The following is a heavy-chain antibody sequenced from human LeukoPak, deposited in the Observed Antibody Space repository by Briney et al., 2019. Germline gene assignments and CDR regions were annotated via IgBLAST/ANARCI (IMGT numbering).Heavy chain of an antibody. V-gene: IGHV1-2*02. CDR2: INPNSGGS. CDR1: GYTFTGYY. D-gene: IGHD4-23*01. Sequence: GASVKVSCKASGYTFTGYYMHWVRQAPGQGLEWMGWINPNSGGSNYAQKFQGRVTMTRDTSISTAYMELSRLRSDDTAVYYCARPDYGGNDEPLRDYYYMDVWGKGTTVTVSS. J-gene: IGHJ6*03. CDR3: ARPDYGGNDEPLRDYYYMDV.